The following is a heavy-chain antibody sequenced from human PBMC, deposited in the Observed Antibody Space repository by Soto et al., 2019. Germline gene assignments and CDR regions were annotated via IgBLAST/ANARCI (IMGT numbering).Heavy chain of an antibody. CDR3: AREIAVAGRFNWFDP. CDR1: GDSVSSNSAA. V-gene: IGHV6-1*01. D-gene: IGHD6-19*01. J-gene: IGHJ5*02. CDR2: TYYRSKWYN. Sequence: SQTLSLTCAISGDSVSSNSAAWTWIRQSPSRGLEWLGRTYYRSKWYNDYAVSVKSRITINPDTSKNQFSLQLNSVTPEDTAVYYCAREIAVAGRFNWFDPWGQGTLVTVSS.